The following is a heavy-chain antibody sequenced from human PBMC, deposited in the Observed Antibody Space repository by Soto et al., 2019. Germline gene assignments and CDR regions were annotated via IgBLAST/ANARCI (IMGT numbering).Heavy chain of an antibody. V-gene: IGHV4-39*07. CDR2: IYYSGST. CDR3: ARGRIQLWYPFAY. J-gene: IGHJ4*02. D-gene: IGHD5-18*01. Sequence: PSETLSLTCDVSGGSIGSSSTYWGWIRQPPEKGLEWIASIYYSGSTYYNPSLRSRVTLSVDTSKNQFSLRLSSVTAADTAVYYCARGRIQLWYPFAYWGQGTLVTVSS. CDR1: GGSIGSSSTY.